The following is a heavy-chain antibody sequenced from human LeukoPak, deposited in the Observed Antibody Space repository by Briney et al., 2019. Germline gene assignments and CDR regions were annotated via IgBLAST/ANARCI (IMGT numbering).Heavy chain of an antibody. CDR3: ARDSYYYDSSGTPFDY. CDR1: GGSISSSSYY. V-gene: IGHV4-39*07. CDR2: IYYSGST. Sequence: SETLSLTCTVSGGSISSSSYYWGWIRQPPGKGLEWIGSIYYSGSTYYNPSLKSRVTISVDTSKNQFSLKLSSVTAADTAVYYCARDSYYYDSSGTPFDYWGQGTLVTVSS. J-gene: IGHJ4*02. D-gene: IGHD3-22*01.